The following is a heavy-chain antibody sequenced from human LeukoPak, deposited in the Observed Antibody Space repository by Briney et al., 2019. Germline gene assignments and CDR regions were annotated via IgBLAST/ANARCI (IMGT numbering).Heavy chain of an antibody. CDR2: IYHSGST. J-gene: IGHJ3*02. V-gene: IGHV4-30-2*01. CDR3: ARSDSYGDYKDAFDI. D-gene: IGHD4-17*01. Sequence: SETLSLTCAVSGGSISSGGYSWSWIRQPPGKGLEWIGYIYHSGSTYYNPSLKSRVTISVDRSKNQFSLKLSSVTAADTAVYYCARSDSYGDYKDAFDIWGQWTMVTVSS. CDR1: GGSISSGGYS.